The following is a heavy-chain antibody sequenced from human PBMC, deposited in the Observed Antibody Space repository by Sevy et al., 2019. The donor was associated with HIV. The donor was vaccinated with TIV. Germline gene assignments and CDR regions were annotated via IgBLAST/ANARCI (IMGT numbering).Heavy chain of an antibody. V-gene: IGHV3-73*01. CDR3: TRLSIAATTVDY. J-gene: IGHJ4*02. D-gene: IGHD6-6*01. CDR2: IRSKANSYAT. CDR1: GFTFSGSA. Sequence: GSLRLSCAASGFTFSGSAMHWVRQASGKGLEWVGRIRSKANSYATAYAASVKGRFTISRDDSKNTAYLQMNSLKTEDTAVYYCTRLSIAATTVDYWGQGTLVTVSS.